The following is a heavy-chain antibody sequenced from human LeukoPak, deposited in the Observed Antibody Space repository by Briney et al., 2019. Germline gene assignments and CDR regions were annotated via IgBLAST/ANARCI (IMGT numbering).Heavy chain of an antibody. CDR3: ARHTNDYLLNTFDS. CDR1: GFTFSSYA. V-gene: IGHV3-30*14. Sequence: GGSLRLSCAASGFTFSSYAMHWVRQAPGKGLEWVAAISNDENNKYYADSVRGRFTISRDNSKNTLYLQMNSLRAEDTAVYYCARHTNDYLLNTFDSWGQGTLVTVSS. CDR2: ISNDENNK. D-gene: IGHD1-1*01. J-gene: IGHJ4*02.